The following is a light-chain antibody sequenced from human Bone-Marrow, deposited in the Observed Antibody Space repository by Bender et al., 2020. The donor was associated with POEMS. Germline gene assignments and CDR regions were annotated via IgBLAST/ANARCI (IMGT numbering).Light chain of an antibody. Sequence: QSVLTQPPSASGTPGQRVTISCSGGSSNIGAHAVNWYQHHPGKAPKLVIYGVTDRPSGVSNRFSGSKSANTASLTISGLQAEDEADYYCSSYSSSGTSYVFGAGTKVTVL. CDR2: GVT. CDR3: SSYSSSGTSYV. J-gene: IGLJ1*01. V-gene: IGLV2-14*03. CDR1: SSNIGAHA.